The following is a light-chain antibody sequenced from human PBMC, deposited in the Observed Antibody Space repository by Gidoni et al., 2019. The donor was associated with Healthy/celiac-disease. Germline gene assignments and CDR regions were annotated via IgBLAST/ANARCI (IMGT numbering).Light chain of an antibody. V-gene: IGLV1-40*01. CDR3: QSYASSLSVL. Sequence: QSVLTQPPSVSGAQGQRVTISCTGSSSNIGAVYDVHWYQQLPGTAPNLLLYGNSNRPSGVPDRFSGSKSGTSASLAITGLQAEDEADYYCQSYASSLSVLFGGGTKRTVL. J-gene: IGLJ2*01. CDR2: GNS. CDR1: SSNIGAVYD.